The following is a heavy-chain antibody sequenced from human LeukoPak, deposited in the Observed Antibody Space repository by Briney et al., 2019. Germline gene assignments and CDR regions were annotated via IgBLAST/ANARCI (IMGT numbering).Heavy chain of an antibody. CDR1: GGTFSSYA. CDR2: IIPILGIA. Sequence: SVTVSCKASGGTFSSYAISWVRQAPGQGLEWMGRIIPILGIANYAQKFQGRVTITADKSASTAYMELSSLRSEDTAVYYCARAKSMMTAYYYYGMDVWGQGTTVTVSS. V-gene: IGHV1-69*04. J-gene: IGHJ6*02. CDR3: ARAKSMMTAYYYYGMDV. D-gene: IGHD2-21*02.